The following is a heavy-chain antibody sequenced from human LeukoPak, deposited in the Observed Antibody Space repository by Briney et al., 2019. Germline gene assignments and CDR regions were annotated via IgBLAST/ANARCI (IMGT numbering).Heavy chain of an antibody. CDR2: VSSGGDST. D-gene: IGHD2-2*01. CDR3: TRNCYDNMGPFAAFDI. V-gene: IGHV3-64*02. CDR1: GFTFRRYA. Sequence: GGSLRLSCAISGFTFRRYAMYWVRQAPGKGLEFVSAVSSGGDSTYYADSVKGRFTISRDNSKNTLFLQMGSLRPEDMAVYFCTRNCYDNMGPFAAFDIWGQGTMVTVAS. J-gene: IGHJ3*02.